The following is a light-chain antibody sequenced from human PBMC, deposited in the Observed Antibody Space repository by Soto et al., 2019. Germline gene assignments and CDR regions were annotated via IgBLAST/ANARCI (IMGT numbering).Light chain of an antibody. V-gene: IGKV1-27*01. Sequence: DIQMTQSPSSLSASVGDRATITCRASQAIYNYLAWYQQKPGKVPTLLISAASTLQSGVPSRFSGSGSGTDFTLTISSLQSEDVATYYCQKFSAVPTFGGGTKVEI. CDR2: AAS. CDR3: QKFSAVPT. CDR1: QAIYNY. J-gene: IGKJ4*01.